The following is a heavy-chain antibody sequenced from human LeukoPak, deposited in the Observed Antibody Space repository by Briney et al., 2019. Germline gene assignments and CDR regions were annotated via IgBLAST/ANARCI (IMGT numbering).Heavy chain of an antibody. V-gene: IGHV4-34*01. CDR2: INHSGST. CDR1: GGSFSGYY. D-gene: IGHD3-10*01. CDR3: ARFRGRARWFGESHEGSYYYYGMDV. J-gene: IGHJ6*02. Sequence: PSETLSLTCAVYGGSFSGYYWSWIRQPPGKGLEWIGEINHSGSTNYNPSLKSRVTTSVDTSKNQFSLKLSSVTAADTAVYYCARFRGRARWFGESHEGSYYYYGMDVWGQGTTVTVSS.